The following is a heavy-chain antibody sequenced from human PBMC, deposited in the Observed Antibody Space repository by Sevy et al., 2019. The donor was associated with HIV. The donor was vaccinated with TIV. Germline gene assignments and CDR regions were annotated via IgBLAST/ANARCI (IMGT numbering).Heavy chain of an antibody. Sequence: SETLSLTCAVYGGSFSGYYWSWIRQPPGKGLEWIGEINHSGSTNYNPSLKSRVTISVDTSKNQFSLKLSSVTAADTAVYYCARGKGYDSSGRYFDYWGQGTLVTVSS. CDR1: GGSFSGYY. CDR2: INHSGST. V-gene: IGHV4-34*01. J-gene: IGHJ4*02. CDR3: ARGKGYDSSGRYFDY. D-gene: IGHD3-22*01.